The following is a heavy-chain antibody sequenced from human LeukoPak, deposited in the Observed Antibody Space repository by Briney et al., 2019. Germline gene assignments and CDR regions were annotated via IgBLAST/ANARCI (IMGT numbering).Heavy chain of an antibody. CDR1: GYTFTGYY. D-gene: IGHD6-13*01. CDR2: INPNSGGT. V-gene: IGHV1-2*02. Sequence: ASVKVSCKASGYTFTGYYMHWVRQAPGQGLEWMGWINPNSGGTNYAQKFQGRVTMTRDTSISTAYMELSRLRSDDTAVYYCARDLFAAAGIFDHWGQGTLVTVSS. CDR3: ARDLFAAAGIFDH. J-gene: IGHJ4*02.